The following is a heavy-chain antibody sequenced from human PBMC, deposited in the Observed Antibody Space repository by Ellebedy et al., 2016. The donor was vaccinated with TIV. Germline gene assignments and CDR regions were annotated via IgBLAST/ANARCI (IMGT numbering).Heavy chain of an antibody. Sequence: PGGSLRLSCAASGFTFSDHSMSWVRQAPGRGLEWVSSISRLSTGTDYGDSVKGRFTVSRDNVKNSLYLQMNSLRSDDTAVYYCARDRGTTMTVSDYWGQGTLVTVSS. J-gene: IGHJ4*02. CDR3: ARDRGTTMTVSDY. V-gene: IGHV3-21*06. CDR1: GFTFSDHS. CDR2: ISRLSTGT. D-gene: IGHD3-22*01.